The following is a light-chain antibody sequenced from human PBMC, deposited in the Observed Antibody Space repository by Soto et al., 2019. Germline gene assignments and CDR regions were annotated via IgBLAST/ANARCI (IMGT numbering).Light chain of an antibody. CDR3: SSYTSSSTVV. V-gene: IGLV2-14*03. Sequence: QSALTQPPSASGSPGQSVTISCTGTSADVGGYDYVSWYQQVPGKAPKLMIYDVSNRPSGVSNRFSGSKSGNTASLTISGLQAEDEADYYCSSYTSSSTVVFGGGTKLTVL. J-gene: IGLJ2*01. CDR2: DVS. CDR1: SADVGGYDY.